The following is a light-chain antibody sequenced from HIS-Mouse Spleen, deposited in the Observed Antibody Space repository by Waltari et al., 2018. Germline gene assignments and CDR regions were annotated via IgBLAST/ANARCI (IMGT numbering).Light chain of an antibody. CDR2: GKN. Sequence: SSELTQDPAVSVALGQTVRITCQGDSLRSYYASWYQQKPGQAPVLVIYGKNNRPSGIPDRFSGSSSGNTASLTITGAQAEDEADYYCNSRDSSGNPQVFGGGTKL. J-gene: IGLJ2*01. V-gene: IGLV3-19*01. CDR1: SLRSYY. CDR3: NSRDSSGNPQV.